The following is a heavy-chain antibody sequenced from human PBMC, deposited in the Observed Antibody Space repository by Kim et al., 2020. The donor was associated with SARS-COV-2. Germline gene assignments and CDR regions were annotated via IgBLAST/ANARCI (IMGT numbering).Heavy chain of an antibody. V-gene: IGHV3-11*06. Sequence: DSVKGRFTISRDNAKNSLYLQMNSLRAEDTAVYYCARDRPQNYYYYGMDVWGQGTTVTVSS. CDR3: ARDRPQNYYYYGMDV. J-gene: IGHJ6*02.